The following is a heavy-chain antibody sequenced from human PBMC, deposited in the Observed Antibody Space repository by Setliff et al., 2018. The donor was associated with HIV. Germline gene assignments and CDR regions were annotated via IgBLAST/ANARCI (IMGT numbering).Heavy chain of an antibody. CDR3: ARGFAFGGVIVIPYYFDY. Sequence: SETMSLTCAVYGGSLRGYYWSWLRQPPGKGLEWIGEMNAGGSLNDNPSPKSRLTISVDTSKNQFSRKLKSVTAADTAVYYCARGFAFGGVIVIPYYFDYWGQGTLVTVSS. CDR1: GGSLRGYY. J-gene: IGHJ4*02. V-gene: IGHV4-34*01. CDR2: MNAGGSL. D-gene: IGHD3-16*02.